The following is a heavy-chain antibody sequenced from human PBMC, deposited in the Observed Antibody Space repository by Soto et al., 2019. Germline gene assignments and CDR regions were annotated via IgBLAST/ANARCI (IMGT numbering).Heavy chain of an antibody. CDR3: ARDREMDYFDY. D-gene: IGHD2-2*03. CDR2: IIPDSGGT. Sequence: WASVKVSCKASGYTFTGYYMHWVRQAPGQGLEWMGWIIPDSGGTHYAQKFQGRVTMTRDTSISTAYLELTRLRSDDTAVYYCARDREMDYFDYWGQGTLVTVSS. J-gene: IGHJ4*02. V-gene: IGHV1-2*02. CDR1: GYTFTGYY.